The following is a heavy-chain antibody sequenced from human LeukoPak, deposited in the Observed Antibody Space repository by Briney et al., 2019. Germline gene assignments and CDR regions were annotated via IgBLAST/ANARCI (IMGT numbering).Heavy chain of an antibody. CDR2: IYYSGST. CDR3: ARHSPASSGSRPYYYGMDV. D-gene: IGHD3-10*01. Sequence: SETLSLTCTVSGGSISSYYWSWIRQPPGKGLEWIGYIYYSGSTNYNPSLKSRVTISVDTSKNQFSLKLSSVTAADTAVYYCARHSPASSGSRPYYYGMDVWGQGTTVTVSS. J-gene: IGHJ6*02. V-gene: IGHV4-59*08. CDR1: GGSISSYY.